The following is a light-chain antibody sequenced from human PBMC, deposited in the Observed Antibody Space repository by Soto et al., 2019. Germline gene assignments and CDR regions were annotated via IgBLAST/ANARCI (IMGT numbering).Light chain of an antibody. V-gene: IGLV2-14*01. CDR1: SSDIYAYNY. CDR2: GVN. Sequence: QSVLTQPASVSGSPGQSITITCTGTSSDIYAYNYVSWYQQHPGKAPKVVISGVNIRPSGVSSRFSGSKSGNTASLTISGLQAEDEADYFCSSYSSSSTFYVFGAGTKVTVL. CDR3: SSYSSSSTFYV. J-gene: IGLJ1*01.